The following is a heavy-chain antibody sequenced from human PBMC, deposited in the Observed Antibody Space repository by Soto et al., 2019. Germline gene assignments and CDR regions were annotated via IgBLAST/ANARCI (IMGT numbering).Heavy chain of an antibody. Sequence: GGSLRLSCAASGFTFSSYGMHWVRQAPGKGLEWVAVISYDGSNKYYADSVKGRFTISRDNSKNTLYLQMNSLRAEDTAVYYCAKDHYYYDSSGYFDYWGQGTLVTVSS. V-gene: IGHV3-30*18. D-gene: IGHD3-22*01. CDR3: AKDHYYYDSSGYFDY. CDR2: ISYDGSNK. CDR1: GFTFSSYG. J-gene: IGHJ4*02.